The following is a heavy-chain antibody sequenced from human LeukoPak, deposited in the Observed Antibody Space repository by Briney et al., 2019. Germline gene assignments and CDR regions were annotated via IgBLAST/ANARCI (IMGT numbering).Heavy chain of an antibody. D-gene: IGHD2-15*01. Sequence: ASVTVSCTASGYTFTGYYMHWVRQAPGQGLEWMGWINPNSGGTNYAQKFQGRVTMTRDTSISTAYMELSRLRSDDTAVYYCAREPPDCSGGSCYPAPIDYWGQGTLVIVSS. CDR3: AREPPDCSGGSCYPAPIDY. J-gene: IGHJ4*02. CDR2: INPNSGGT. CDR1: GYTFTGYY. V-gene: IGHV1-2*02.